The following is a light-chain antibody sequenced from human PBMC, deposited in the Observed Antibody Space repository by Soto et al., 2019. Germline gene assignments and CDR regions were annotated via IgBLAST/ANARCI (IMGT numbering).Light chain of an antibody. V-gene: IGKV3D-15*01. J-gene: IGKJ4*01. CDR1: QSVSSN. Sequence: EIVMTQSPATLSVSPGERATLSCRASQSVSSNLAWYQQKPRQAPRLLIYDASTRATGIPVRFSASGCGTELTITMSRLQSEHFAVYYCQQYNNWPLTFGGGTKVEIK. CDR2: DAS. CDR3: QQYNNWPLT.